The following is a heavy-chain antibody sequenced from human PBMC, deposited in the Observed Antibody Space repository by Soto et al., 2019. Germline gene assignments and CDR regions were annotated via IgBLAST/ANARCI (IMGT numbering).Heavy chain of an antibody. D-gene: IGHD2-2*01. J-gene: IGHJ4*02. V-gene: IGHV4-4*07. Sequence: SETLSLTCTVSGGSISSYYWSWIRQPAGKGLEWIGRIYTSGSTNYNPSLKSRVTMSVDTSRNQFSLKLSSVTAADTAVYYCARACSSNSCYDVFDYWGQGTLVTVSS. CDR3: ARACSSNSCYDVFDY. CDR1: GGSISSYY. CDR2: IYTSGST.